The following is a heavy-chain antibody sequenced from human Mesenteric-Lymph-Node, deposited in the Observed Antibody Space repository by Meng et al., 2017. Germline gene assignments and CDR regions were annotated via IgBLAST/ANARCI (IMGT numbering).Heavy chain of an antibody. D-gene: IGHD6-13*01. V-gene: IGHV3-69-1*01. J-gene: IGHJ6*02. CDR1: GFTFSDYY. Sequence: GESLKISCAASGFTFSDYYMNWVRQAPGKGLEWVSSISSSSTIYYADSVKARFTISRDNAKNSLYLQMNSLRAEDTAVYYCARDPGKGSSWYYPYYYYYGMDVWGQGTTVTVSS. CDR2: ISSSSTI. CDR3: ARDPGKGSSWYYPYYYYYGMDV.